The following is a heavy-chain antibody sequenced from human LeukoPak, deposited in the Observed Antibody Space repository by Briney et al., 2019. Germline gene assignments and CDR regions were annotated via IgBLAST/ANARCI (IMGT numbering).Heavy chain of an antibody. CDR2: ISSSSSYI. J-gene: IGHJ4*02. D-gene: IGHD6-13*01. CDR3: ARDSSSDYDY. Sequence: GGSLRLSCAASGFTVSSYSMNWVRQAPGRGLEWVSSISSSSSYIYYADSVKGRFTISRDNAKNSLYLQMNSLRAEDTAVYYCARDSSSDYDYWGQGTLVTVSS. CDR1: GFTVSSYS. V-gene: IGHV3-21*01.